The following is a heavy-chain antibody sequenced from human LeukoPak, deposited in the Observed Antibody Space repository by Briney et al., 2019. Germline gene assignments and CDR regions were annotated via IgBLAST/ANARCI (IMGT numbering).Heavy chain of an antibody. Sequence: QPGGSLRLSCAASGFTFSSYGMHWVRQAPGKGLEWVAFIRYDGSNKYYADSVKGRFTISRDNSKNTLYLQMNSLRAEDTAVYYCAQNRVRYCSSTSCFYFDYWGQGSLVTVSS. D-gene: IGHD2-2*01. J-gene: IGHJ4*02. CDR1: GFTFSSYG. CDR2: IRYDGSNK. V-gene: IGHV3-30*02. CDR3: AQNRVRYCSSTSCFYFDY.